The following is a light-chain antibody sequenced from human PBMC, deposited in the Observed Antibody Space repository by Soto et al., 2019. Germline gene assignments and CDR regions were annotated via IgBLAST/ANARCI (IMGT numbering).Light chain of an antibody. V-gene: IGKV3-20*01. Sequence: EIVLTQSPGTLSLSPGERATLSCRASQSVSSSYLAWYQQKPGQAARLLIYGASSRATGIPDRFSGSGSGTDFTLTISRVEPEEFAVYYCQQYGSSPRTFCQGTKVEIK. CDR3: QQYGSSPRT. J-gene: IGKJ1*01. CDR1: QSVSSSY. CDR2: GAS.